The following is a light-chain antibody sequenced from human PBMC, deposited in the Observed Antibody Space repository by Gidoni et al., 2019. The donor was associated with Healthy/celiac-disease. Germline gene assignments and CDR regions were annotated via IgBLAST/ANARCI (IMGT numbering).Light chain of an antibody. Sequence: IVLTQSPATLSLSPVERATLPCRASQSVSSYLAWYQQKPGQAPRLLIYDASNRATGIPARFSGSGSGTDFTLTISSLEPEDFAVYYCQQRSNTFXGXTKVEIK. CDR3: QQRSNT. CDR2: DAS. V-gene: IGKV3-11*01. J-gene: IGKJ4*01. CDR1: QSVSSY.